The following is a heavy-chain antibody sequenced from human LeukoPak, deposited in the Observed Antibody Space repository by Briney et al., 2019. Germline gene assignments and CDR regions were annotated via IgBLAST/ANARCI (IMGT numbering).Heavy chain of an antibody. J-gene: IGHJ4*02. D-gene: IGHD6-13*01. V-gene: IGHV3-74*01. CDR1: GFTFSNYW. CDR2: ISYDGSST. Sequence: GGSLRLSCAASGFTFSNYWMHWVRQAPGKGLVWVSRISYDGSSTNYADSVKGRFTISRDNAKNTLYLQMNSLRAEDTAVYYCAKGAAATGGFDYWGQGTLVTVSS. CDR3: AKGAAATGGFDY.